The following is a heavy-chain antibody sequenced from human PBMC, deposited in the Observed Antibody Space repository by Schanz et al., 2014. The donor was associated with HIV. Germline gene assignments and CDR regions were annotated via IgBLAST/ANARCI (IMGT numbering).Heavy chain of an antibody. J-gene: IGHJ6*02. CDR2: VNPKSGNT. V-gene: IGHV1-8*01. CDR1: GSTFPDLD. D-gene: IGHD2-21*02. Sequence: QVQLVQSGAEVKRPGASVKVSCMAVGSTFPDLDINWVRQATGQGLEWMGWVNPKSGNTGYAQKFQGRVTIIADESTSTAYMELSSLRSADTAVYYCTRAYCGADCSRFYYYGTDVWGQGTTVTVSS. CDR3: TRAYCGADCSRFYYYGTDV.